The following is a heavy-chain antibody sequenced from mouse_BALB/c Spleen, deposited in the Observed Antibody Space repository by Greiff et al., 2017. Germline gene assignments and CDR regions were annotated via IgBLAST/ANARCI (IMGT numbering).Heavy chain of an antibody. D-gene: IGHD2-4*01. CDR2: IDPSDSET. CDR1: GYSFTSYW. Sequence: VQLQQSGPQLVRPGASVTISCNASGYSFTSYWMHWVQQRPGQGLEWIGMIDPSDSETRLNQKFKDQATLTVDKSSRTAYMQLSSPTSEDSAVYYCARADYDVPAWFAYWGQGTLVTVSA. V-gene: IGHV1S127*01. CDR3: ARADYDVPAWFAY. J-gene: IGHJ3*01.